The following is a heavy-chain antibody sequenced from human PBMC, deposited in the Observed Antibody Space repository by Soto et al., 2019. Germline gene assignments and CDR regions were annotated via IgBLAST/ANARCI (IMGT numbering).Heavy chain of an antibody. CDR2: LYDRGTT. D-gene: IGHD3-10*01. V-gene: IGHV4-30-4*08. CDR3: ARHLAYYYGSGSFAVYYYGMDV. Sequence: SPTLSLPCTVSACCHSSRASYCCGLRHSTKKACGWIGDLYDRGTTYYNSSLKGRVTLSLDNSKNQFSLKLSSVTAADTAVYYCARHLAYYYGSGSFAVYYYGMDVWGQGTTVT. CDR1: ACCHSSRASY. J-gene: IGHJ6*02.